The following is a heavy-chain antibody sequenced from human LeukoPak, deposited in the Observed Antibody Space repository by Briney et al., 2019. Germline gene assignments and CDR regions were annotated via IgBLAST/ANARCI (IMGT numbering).Heavy chain of an antibody. J-gene: IGHJ4*02. CDR3: ARGSPYYDSSGQFDY. V-gene: IGHV3-30*04. Sequence: PGGSLRLSCAASGFTFSSYAMHWVRQAPGKGLEWVAVISYDGSNKYYADSVKGRFTISRDNSKNTLYLQMNSLRAEDTAVYYCARGSPYYDSSGQFDYWGQGTLVTVSS. D-gene: IGHD3-22*01. CDR1: GFTFSSYA. CDR2: ISYDGSNK.